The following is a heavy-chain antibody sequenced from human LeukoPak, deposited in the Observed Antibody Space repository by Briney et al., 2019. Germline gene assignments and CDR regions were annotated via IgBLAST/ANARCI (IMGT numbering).Heavy chain of an antibody. CDR2: ISSSGSTI. J-gene: IGHJ3*02. CDR1: GFTFSDYY. D-gene: IGHD3-16*01. CDR3: AGTTTFAAFDI. V-gene: IGHV3-11*01. Sequence: PGGSLRLSCAASGFTFSDYYMSWIRQAPGKGLEWVSYISSSGSTIYCADSVKGRFTISRDNAKNSLYPQMNSLRAEDTAVYYCAGTTTFAAFDIWGQGTMVNVSS.